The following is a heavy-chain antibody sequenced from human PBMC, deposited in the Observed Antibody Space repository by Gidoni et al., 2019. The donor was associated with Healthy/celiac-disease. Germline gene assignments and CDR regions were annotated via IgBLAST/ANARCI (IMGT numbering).Heavy chain of an antibody. CDR1: GGSISSSNW. CDR3: ARDGGSSWKEGGDDAFDI. D-gene: IGHD6-13*01. Sequence: QVQLQESGPGLVKPSGTLSLTCAVSGGSISSSNWWSWVRQPPGKGLEWIGEIYHSGSTNYNPSLKSRVTISVDKSKNQFSLTRSSVTAADTAVYYCARDGGSSWKEGGDDAFDIWGQGTMVTVSS. V-gene: IGHV4-4*02. CDR2: IYHSGST. J-gene: IGHJ3*02.